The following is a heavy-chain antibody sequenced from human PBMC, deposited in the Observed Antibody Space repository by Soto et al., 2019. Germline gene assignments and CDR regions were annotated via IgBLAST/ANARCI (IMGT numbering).Heavy chain of an antibody. J-gene: IGHJ1*01. V-gene: IGHV3-30*18. CDR3: AKGVVVDTTYFQL. D-gene: IGHD2-15*01. CDR2: ISYDGSDK. Sequence: QVQLVESGGGVVQPGRSLRLSCAASGFTFSSYGMHWVRQAPGKGLEWVAVISYDGSDKYYADSVKGRFTISRDNSNNTLYLQMDSLRAEDTAVYYCAKGVVVDTTYFQLWGQGTLVTVSS. CDR1: GFTFSSYG.